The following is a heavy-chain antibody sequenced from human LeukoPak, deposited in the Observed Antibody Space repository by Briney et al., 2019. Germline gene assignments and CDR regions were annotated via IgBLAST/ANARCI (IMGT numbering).Heavy chain of an antibody. CDR3: ARSYDILTGYYGLFDY. V-gene: IGHV2-70*04. J-gene: IGHJ4*02. Sequence: ESGPALVKPTQTLTLTCTFSGFSLSTSGMRVSWIRQPPGKALEWLARTDWDDDKFYSTSLKTRLTISKDTSKNQVVLTMTNMDPVDTDTYYCARSYDILTGYYGLFDYWGQGTLVTVSS. CDR1: GFSLSTSGMR. D-gene: IGHD3-9*01. CDR2: TDWDDDK.